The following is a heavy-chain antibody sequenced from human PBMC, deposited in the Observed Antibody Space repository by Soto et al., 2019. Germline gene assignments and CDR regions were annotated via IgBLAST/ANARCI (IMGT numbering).Heavy chain of an antibody. D-gene: IGHD6-19*01. CDR2: VSVYDGST. J-gene: IGHJ4*02. CDR1: GYAFSSYA. CDR3: ARDPWDSGWNSLDY. V-gene: IGHV1-18*01. Sequence: QVQLMQSGAEVKTPGASVKVSCTASGYAFSSYAISWVRQAPGQGLEWMGWVSVYDGSTSYAQKVQGRVTMTRDTSTATAYKELRSLRSDDTAVYACARDPWDSGWNSLDYWGQGTLLTVSS.